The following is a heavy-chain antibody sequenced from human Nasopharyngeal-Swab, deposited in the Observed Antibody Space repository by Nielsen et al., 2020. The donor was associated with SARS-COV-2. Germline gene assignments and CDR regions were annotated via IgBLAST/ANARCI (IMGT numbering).Heavy chain of an antibody. Sequence: GKSLKISCAASGFTFDDYAMSWVRQVPGKGLEWVANINWIGGSADYSDAVKGRFTISRDNAKNSLYLQMNSLRAGDTAIYHCARQTIYSFGWFDSWGQGNLVTVSS. J-gene: IGHJ5*01. CDR1: GFTFDDYA. D-gene: IGHD3-3*01. CDR3: ARQTIYSFGWFDS. V-gene: IGHV3-20*01. CDR2: INWIGGSA.